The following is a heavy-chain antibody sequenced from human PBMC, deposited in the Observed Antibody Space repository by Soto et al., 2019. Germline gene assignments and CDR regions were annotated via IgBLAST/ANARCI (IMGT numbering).Heavy chain of an antibody. CDR1: GYTFTSYD. CDR2: MNPNSGNT. D-gene: IGHD1-1*01. Sequence: GASVKVSCKASGYTFTSYDINWVRQATGQGLEWMGWMNPNSGNTGYAQKFQGRVTMTRNTSISTAYMELSSLRSEDTAVYYCARGLLQKPTTEDDDTYDIWGQGTMVTVSS. V-gene: IGHV1-8*01. J-gene: IGHJ3*02. CDR3: ARGLLQKPTTEDDDTYDI.